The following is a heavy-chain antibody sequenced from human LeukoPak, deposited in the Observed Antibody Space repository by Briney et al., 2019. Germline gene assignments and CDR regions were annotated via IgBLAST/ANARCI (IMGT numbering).Heavy chain of an antibody. V-gene: IGHV3-30-3*01. J-gene: IGHJ4*02. D-gene: IGHD3-22*01. Sequence: PGGSLRLSCAASGFIFSNHGMHWVRQAPGKGLEWVAVTSYDGSRRYYADSVEGRFTISRDNSENTLYLQVNSLRAEDRAAYYCARDQNYYDSPTIDYWGQGTLVTVSS. CDR2: TSYDGSRR. CDR1: GFIFSNHG. CDR3: ARDQNYYDSPTIDY.